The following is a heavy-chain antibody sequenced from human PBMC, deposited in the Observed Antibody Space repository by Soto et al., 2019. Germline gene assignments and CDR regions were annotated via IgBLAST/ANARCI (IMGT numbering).Heavy chain of an antibody. CDR1: GFTLSDHY. CDR2: IRNRANRYTT. V-gene: IGHV3-72*01. CDR3: TRVRSSTWGLDAFDV. J-gene: IGHJ3*01. D-gene: IGHD6-13*01. Sequence: EVQLVESGGGLVQPGGSLRLSCAASGFTLSDHYMDWVRQAPGKGLEWVGRIRNRANRYTTEYAASVRGRFAISRDDSKNSLSLQMDSLKIEDTATYYCTRVRSSTWGLDAFDVWGQGTVVTVSS.